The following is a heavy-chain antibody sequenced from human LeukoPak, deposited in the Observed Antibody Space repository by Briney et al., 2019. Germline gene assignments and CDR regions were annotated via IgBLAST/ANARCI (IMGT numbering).Heavy chain of an antibody. V-gene: IGHV1-2*02. CDR1: GYTFTDYY. CDR3: ARPFIEAPSLGALDY. CDR2: INPDSGGT. D-gene: IGHD6-6*01. J-gene: IGHJ4*02. Sequence: AASVKVSCKASGYTFTDYYMHWVRQAPGQGLEWMGWINPDSGGTNYAQNFQGRVTMTRDTSISTAYMESSRLRSDDTAVYYCARPFIEAPSLGALDYWGQGTLVTVSS.